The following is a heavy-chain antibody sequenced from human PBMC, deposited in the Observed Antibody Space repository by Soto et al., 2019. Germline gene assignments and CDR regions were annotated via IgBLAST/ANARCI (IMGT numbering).Heavy chain of an antibody. J-gene: IGHJ3*02. CDR2: IYHSGRT. V-gene: IGHV4-4*02. D-gene: IGHD4-17*01. Sequence: SETLSLTCTVSGGNISTSDWWSWVRKPPGKGLEWIGEIYHSGRTNYNPSLKSRVTISVDKSENQFSLKMSSVTAADTAVYYCARFMTMVTNLAFDIWGQGTMVTVSS. CDR3: ARFMTMVTNLAFDI. CDR1: GGNISTSDW.